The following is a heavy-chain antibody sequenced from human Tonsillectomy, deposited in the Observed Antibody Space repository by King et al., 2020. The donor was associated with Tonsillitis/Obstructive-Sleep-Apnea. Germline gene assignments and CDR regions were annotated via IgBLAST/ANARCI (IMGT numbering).Heavy chain of an antibody. Sequence: VQLVQSGGGLVQPGGSLRLSCVASGFIFRHYAMRWVRQAPGKGLEWVSSISGSGGGPLYADSVKGRFTISRDNLKNTLSLQMNDLRAEDTALYYCAKDTTGEYYYMDVWGKGTTVTVSS. CDR1: GFIFRHYA. D-gene: IGHD7-27*01. V-gene: IGHV3-23*04. CDR2: ISGSGGGP. J-gene: IGHJ6*03. CDR3: AKDTTGEYYYMDV.